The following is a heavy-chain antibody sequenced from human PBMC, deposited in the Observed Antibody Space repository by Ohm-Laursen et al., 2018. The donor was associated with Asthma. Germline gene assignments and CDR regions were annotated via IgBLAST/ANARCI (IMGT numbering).Heavy chain of an antibody. CDR2: ISYDGSNK. CDR1: GFTFSSYG. J-gene: IGHJ3*02. CDR3: ARTRSSGWYEGAFDI. V-gene: IGHV3-30*03. Sequence: SLGLSCAASGFTFSSYGMHWVRQAPGKGLEWVAVISYDGSNKYYADSVKGRFTISRDNSKNTLYLQMNSLRAEDTAVYYCARTRSSGWYEGAFDIWGQGTMVTVSS. D-gene: IGHD6-19*01.